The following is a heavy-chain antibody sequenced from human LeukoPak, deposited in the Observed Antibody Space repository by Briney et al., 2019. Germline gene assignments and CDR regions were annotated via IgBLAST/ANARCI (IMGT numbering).Heavy chain of an antibody. J-gene: IGHJ5*02. CDR1: GFTFSSYA. CDR3: TKFTYYYGSGRVMSEFDP. Sequence: GGSLRLSCAASGFTFSSYAMSWVRQAPGKGLEWVSAISGSGGSTYYADSVKGRFTISRDNSKNTLYLQMNSLRAEDTAVYYCTKFTYYYGSGRVMSEFDPWGQGTLVTVSS. CDR2: ISGSGGST. V-gene: IGHV3-23*01. D-gene: IGHD3-10*01.